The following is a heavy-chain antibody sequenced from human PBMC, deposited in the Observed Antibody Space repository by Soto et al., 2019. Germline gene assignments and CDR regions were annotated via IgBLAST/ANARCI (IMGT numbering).Heavy chain of an antibody. CDR1: RDTFTSYY. Sequence: ASVKVSCKAPRDTFTSYYINWVRQAPGQGLEWMEVINPHGGSTAYAQKFKGRVTLTRDTSASTVYMEVSSLTSEDTAMYYCARSSGGNFGIIIEGTYWFDPWGQGTLVTVSS. D-gene: IGHD1-26*01. CDR3: ARSSGGNFGIIIEGTYWFDP. V-gene: IGHV1-46*01. CDR2: INPHGGST. J-gene: IGHJ5*02.